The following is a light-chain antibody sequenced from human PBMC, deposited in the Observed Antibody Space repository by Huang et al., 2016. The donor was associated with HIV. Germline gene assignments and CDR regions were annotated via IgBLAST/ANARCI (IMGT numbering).Light chain of an antibody. Sequence: AIQMTQSPSSLSASIGDRVTITCRASQAIRNDLGWYQQKPGKAPSLLISSASTLQTGVPSRFSGSGSGTDFTLTISSLQPEDFATYYCLQDYDFPRTFGQGTKVERK. CDR2: SAS. CDR1: QAIRND. J-gene: IGKJ1*01. V-gene: IGKV1-6*01. CDR3: LQDYDFPRT.